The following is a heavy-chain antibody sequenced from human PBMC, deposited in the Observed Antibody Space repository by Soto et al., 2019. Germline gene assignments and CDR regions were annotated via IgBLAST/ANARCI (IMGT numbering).Heavy chain of an antibody. V-gene: IGHV1-18*01. CDR1: GYTFTSYG. J-gene: IGHJ4*02. D-gene: IGHD3-9*01. CDR2: ISAYNGNT. CDR3: ARGPAEGVLRYFDWLRRPYYFAS. Sequence: QVQLVQSGAEVKKPGASVKVSCKASGYTFTSYGISWVRQAPGQGLEWMGWISAYNGNTNYAKKLQGRVTMTTDTSTSTAYMELRSLRSDDTAVYYCARGPAEGVLRYFDWLRRPYYFASWGQGTLVPVSS.